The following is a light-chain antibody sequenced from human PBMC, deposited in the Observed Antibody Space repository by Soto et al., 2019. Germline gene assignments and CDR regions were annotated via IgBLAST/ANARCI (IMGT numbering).Light chain of an antibody. V-gene: IGKV1-5*03. J-gene: IGKJ4*01. Sequence: DIQMTQSPSTLSASVGDRVTITCRASESISSWLAWYQQKTGKAPKLLIYKASSLESGVPSRFSGSGSGTEFTLTIISLQPDDFETYYCQQYNSYSLPFGGGTKVEIK. CDR2: KAS. CDR1: ESISSW. CDR3: QQYNSYSLP.